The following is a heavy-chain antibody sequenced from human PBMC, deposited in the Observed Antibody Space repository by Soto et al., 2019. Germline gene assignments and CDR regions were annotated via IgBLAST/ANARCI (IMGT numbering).Heavy chain of an antibody. J-gene: IGHJ6*02. CDR3: EREIAASGHYYGMDV. V-gene: IGHV3-30-3*01. D-gene: IGHD6-6*01. CDR2: ISYDGSNK. CDR1: RFTFSSYA. Sequence: LRLSCAAFRFTFSSYAMHWVRQAPGMGLEWVAVISYDGSNKYYADSVKGRFTISRDNSKNTLYLQMNSLRAEDTAVYYCEREIAASGHYYGMDVWGQGTTVTVSS.